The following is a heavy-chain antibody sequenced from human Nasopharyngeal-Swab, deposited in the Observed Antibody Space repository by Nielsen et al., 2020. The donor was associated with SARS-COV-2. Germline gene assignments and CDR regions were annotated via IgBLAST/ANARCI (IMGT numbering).Heavy chain of an antibody. CDR3: AKATLYDILTGAFDY. V-gene: IGHV4-34*01. D-gene: IGHD3-9*01. CDR2: INHTGST. J-gene: IGHJ4*02. Sequence: PGKGLEWIGEINHTGSTNYNPSLKSRVTISVDTSKNQFSLQLSSVTAADTAVYYCAKATLYDILTGAFDYWGQGTLVTVSS.